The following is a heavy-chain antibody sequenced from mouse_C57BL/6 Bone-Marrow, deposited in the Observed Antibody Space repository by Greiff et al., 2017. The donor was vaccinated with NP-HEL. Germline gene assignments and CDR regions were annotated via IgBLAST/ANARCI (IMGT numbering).Heavy chain of an antibody. J-gene: IGHJ3*01. D-gene: IGHD2-5*01. CDR3: ARYSNWASWFAY. Sequence: EVKLVESGGGLVKPGGSLKLSCAASGFTFSSYAMSWVRQTPEKRLEWVATISDGGRYKEDPDNVKGRFTIYRDNDKNNLYLQMSHLKSEDTAMYYCARYSNWASWFAYWGQGTLVTVSA. CDR1: GFTFSSYA. CDR2: ISDGGRYK. V-gene: IGHV5-4*03.